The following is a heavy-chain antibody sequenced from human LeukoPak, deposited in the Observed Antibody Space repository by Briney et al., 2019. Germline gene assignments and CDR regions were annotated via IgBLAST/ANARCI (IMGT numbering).Heavy chain of an antibody. CDR1: GFTFSGYW. CDR3: ARAAGYSSDWYWFDP. D-gene: IGHD6-19*01. J-gene: IGHJ5*02. Sequence: PGESLRLSCAASGFTFSGYWMHWVRQAPGKGLEWVSRINTDGSSTSYADSVKGRFTISRDNAKNTLYLQMNSLRAEDTAVYYCARAAGYSSDWYWFDPWGQGTLVTVSS. V-gene: IGHV3-74*01. CDR2: INTDGSST.